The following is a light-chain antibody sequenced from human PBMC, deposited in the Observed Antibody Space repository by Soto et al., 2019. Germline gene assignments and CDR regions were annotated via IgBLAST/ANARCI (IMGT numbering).Light chain of an antibody. CDR3: QQLKSYPFT. V-gene: IGKV3-20*01. CDR1: QSVSNNY. CDR2: GAS. J-gene: IGKJ5*01. Sequence: EIVLTQSPGTLSLSPGGIATLSCRACQSVSNNYLSWYQQKPGQAPRLLIYGASNRATGIPDRFSGSWSGTDFNLTISSLQPEDVSTYYCQQLKSYPFTLGQGTRLEIK.